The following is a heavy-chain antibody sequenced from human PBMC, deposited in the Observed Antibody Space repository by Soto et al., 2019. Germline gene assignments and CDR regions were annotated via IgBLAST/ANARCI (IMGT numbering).Heavy chain of an antibody. J-gene: IGHJ3*01. CDR1: GYNFTTYW. D-gene: IGHD6-13*01. CDR3: ARHQEAATATTWDAFDF. CDR2: IYPGDSDT. V-gene: IGHV5-51*01. Sequence: GESLKISCKGSGYNFTTYWIGWVRQMPGKGLEWMGIIYPGDSDTRYSPSFQGQVTISADKSITTAYLQWSSLKASDTAMYYCARHQEAATATTWDAFDFWGQGTMVTVSS.